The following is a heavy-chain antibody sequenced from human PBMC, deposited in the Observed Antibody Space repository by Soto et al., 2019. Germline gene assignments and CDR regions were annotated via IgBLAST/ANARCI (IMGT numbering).Heavy chain of an antibody. CDR1: GYTFTSYG. Sequence: QVQLVQSGAEVKNPGASVKVYCKASGYTFTSYGISWVRQAPGQGLEWMGWLSAYNGNTNYAQKLQGRVTMTTDTSTSTAYMALRSLRSDDTAVYYCAIVNGFLEWLWDGDDYWGQGTLVTVSS. D-gene: IGHD3-3*01. J-gene: IGHJ4*02. CDR3: AIVNGFLEWLWDGDDY. V-gene: IGHV1-18*04. CDR2: LSAYNGNT.